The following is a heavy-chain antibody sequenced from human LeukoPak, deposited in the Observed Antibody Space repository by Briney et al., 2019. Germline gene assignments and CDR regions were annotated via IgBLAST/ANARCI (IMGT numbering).Heavy chain of an antibody. V-gene: IGHV1-69*04. Sequence: SVKVSCKASGGTFSSYAISWVRQAPGQGLEWMGRIIPIFGIANYARKFQGRVTITADKSTSTAYMELSSLRSEDTAVYYCASTNYYYGSGSYLYYYYYGMDVWGQGTTVTVSS. CDR3: ASTNYYYGSGSYLYYYYYGMDV. CDR1: GGTFSSYA. CDR2: IIPIFGIA. J-gene: IGHJ6*02. D-gene: IGHD3-10*01.